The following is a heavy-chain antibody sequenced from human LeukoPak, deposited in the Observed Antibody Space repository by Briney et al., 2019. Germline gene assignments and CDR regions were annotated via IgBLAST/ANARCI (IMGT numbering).Heavy chain of an antibody. D-gene: IGHD2-15*01. J-gene: IGHJ5*02. CDR2: INQSGST. CDR3: ATEPGYCSGGRCYGGWFDP. CDR1: GGFFSGYY. V-gene: IGHV4-34*01. Sequence: SETLSLTCAVYGGFFSGYYWSWIRQAPGKGLEWIGEINQSGSTNYNPSLKSRVTISVDTSKNQFSLKLSSVTAADTAVYYCATEPGYCSGGRCYGGWFDPWGQGTLVTVSS.